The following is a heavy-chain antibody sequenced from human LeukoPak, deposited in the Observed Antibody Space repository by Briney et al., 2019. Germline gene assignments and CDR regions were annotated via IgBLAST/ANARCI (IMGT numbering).Heavy chain of an antibody. Sequence: GGSLRLSCAASGFTVSSNYMSWVRQAPGKGLEWVSVIYSGGSTYYADSVKGRFTISRDNAKNSLYLQMNSLRAEDMALYYCAKDRRASGTDAFDIWGQGTMVTVSS. V-gene: IGHV3-53*05. CDR1: GFTVSSNY. J-gene: IGHJ3*02. CDR2: IYSGGST. D-gene: IGHD1-26*01. CDR3: AKDRRASGTDAFDI.